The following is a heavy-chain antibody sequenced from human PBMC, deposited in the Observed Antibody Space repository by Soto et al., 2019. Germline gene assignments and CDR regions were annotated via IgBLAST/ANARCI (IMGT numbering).Heavy chain of an antibody. D-gene: IGHD3-10*01. CDR1: GFTFTSSA. J-gene: IGHJ5*02. Sequence: ASVKVSCKASGFTFTSSAVQWVRQARGQRLEWIGWIVVGSGNTNYAQKFQERVTITRDMSTSTAYMELSSLRSEDTAAYYCAATRGLWFGESHNWFDPWGQGTLVTVSS. CDR3: AATRGLWFGESHNWFDP. V-gene: IGHV1-58*01. CDR2: IVVGSGNT.